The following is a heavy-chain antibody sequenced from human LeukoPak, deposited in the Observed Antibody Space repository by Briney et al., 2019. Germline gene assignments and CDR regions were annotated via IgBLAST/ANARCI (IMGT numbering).Heavy chain of an antibody. Sequence: GGSLRLSCAASGFTFSDYYMSWIRQAPGKGLEWVSYISSSGSTIYYADSVKGRFTISRDNAKNSLYLQMNSLIAEDTAVYYCARDERVYYDSSGYYYVYWGQGTLVTVSS. V-gene: IGHV3-11*01. CDR1: GFTFSDYY. J-gene: IGHJ4*02. D-gene: IGHD3-22*01. CDR3: ARDERVYYDSSGYYYVY. CDR2: ISSSGSTI.